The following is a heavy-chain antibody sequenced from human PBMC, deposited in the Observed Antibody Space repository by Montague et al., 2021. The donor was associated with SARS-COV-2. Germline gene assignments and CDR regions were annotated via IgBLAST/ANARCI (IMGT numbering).Heavy chain of an antibody. V-gene: IGHV4-4*07. J-gene: IGHJ2*01. D-gene: IGHD6-19*01. CDR1: GGSISTYY. CDR3: ARSTFYSSGWWDNWYFDL. Sequence: SETLSLTCTVSGGSISTYYWSWIRQPAGKGLEWIGRFYTTGSTNYNPSLKSRVTMSVDTSKNQFSLKLSSVTAADTAVYYCARSTFYSSGWWDNWYFDLWGRGTLVTVSP. CDR2: FYTTGST.